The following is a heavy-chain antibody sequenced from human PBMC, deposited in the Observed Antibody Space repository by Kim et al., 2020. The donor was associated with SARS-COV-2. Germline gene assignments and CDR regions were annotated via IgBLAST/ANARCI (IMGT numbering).Heavy chain of an antibody. CDR3: ARDKSLAPVMSTLPFDF. V-gene: IGHV1-18*01. CDR1: GYPFTYAS. Sequence: ASVKVSCTASGYPFTYASISWLRQAPGGRLEWLGWINTDNGDSTIAQRFQDRVTMTTDTSARTVYLELRGLTSDDTAMYFCARDKSLAPVMSTLPFDFWGQGTRVTVSS. J-gene: IGHJ4*02. CDR2: INTDNGDS. D-gene: IGHD2-8*01.